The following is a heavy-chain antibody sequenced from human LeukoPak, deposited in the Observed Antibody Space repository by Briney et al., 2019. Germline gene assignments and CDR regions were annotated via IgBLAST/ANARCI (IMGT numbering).Heavy chain of an antibody. J-gene: IGHJ3*02. CDR3: AKVPVFSLTISEVVTDDAFDI. V-gene: IGHV3-23*01. Sequence: PGGSLRLSCAASGFTFSSYAMSWVRQAPGKGLEWVSAISGSGGSTYYADSVKGRFTISRDNSKNTLYLQMSSLRAEDTAVYYCAKVPVFSLTISEVVTDDAFDIWGQGTIVTVSS. CDR2: ISGSGGST. D-gene: IGHD3-3*01. CDR1: GFTFSSYA.